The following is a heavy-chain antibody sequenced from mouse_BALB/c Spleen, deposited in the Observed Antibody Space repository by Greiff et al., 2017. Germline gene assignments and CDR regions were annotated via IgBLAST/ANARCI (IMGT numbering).Heavy chain of an antibody. Sequence: EVQLVESGGGLVKPGGSLKLSCAASGFTFSDYYMYWVRQTPEKRLEWVATISDGGSYTYYPDSVKGRFTISRDNAKNNLYLQMSSLKSEDTAMYYCARGATVVERDYAMDYWGQGTSVTVSS. J-gene: IGHJ4*01. CDR3: ARGATVVERDYAMDY. V-gene: IGHV5-4*02. D-gene: IGHD1-1*01. CDR2: ISDGGSYT. CDR1: GFTFSDYY.